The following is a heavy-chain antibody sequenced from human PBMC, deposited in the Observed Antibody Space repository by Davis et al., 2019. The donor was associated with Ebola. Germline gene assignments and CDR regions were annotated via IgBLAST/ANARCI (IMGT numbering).Heavy chain of an antibody. J-gene: IGHJ4*02. Sequence: GGSLRLSCAASGFTFSSYGMHWVRQAPGKGLEWVAFIRYDGSNKYYADSVKGRFTISRDNSKNTLYLQMNSLRAEDTAVYYCAKGARQQWLHYFDYWGQGTLVTVSS. V-gene: IGHV3-30*02. CDR1: GFTFSSYG. D-gene: IGHD6-19*01. CDR2: IRYDGSNK. CDR3: AKGARQQWLHYFDY.